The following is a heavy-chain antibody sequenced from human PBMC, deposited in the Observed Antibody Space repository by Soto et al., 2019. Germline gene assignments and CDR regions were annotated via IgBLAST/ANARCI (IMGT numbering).Heavy chain of an antibody. CDR3: AGGVGGYSYQYYYYVMDV. J-gene: IGHJ6*02. V-gene: IGHV1-69*13. CDR1: RGSFSSYA. CDR2: IIPIFGTA. D-gene: IGHD5-18*01. Sequence: APVKVSCKASRGSFSSYALSWVRQATGQGLEWMGGIIPIFGTANYAQKFQGRVTITADESTSTAYMELSSLRSEDTAVYYCAGGVGGYSYQYYYYVMDVWGQGTTVTVSS.